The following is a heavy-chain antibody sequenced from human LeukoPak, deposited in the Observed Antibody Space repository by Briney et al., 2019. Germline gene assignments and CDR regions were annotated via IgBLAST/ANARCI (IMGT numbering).Heavy chain of an antibody. CDR1: GYTFTSYY. J-gene: IGHJ4*02. Sequence: ASVKVSCKASGYTFTSYYLHWVRQAPGQGLEWMGIVNPRGGSKSHAQKIQGRGTMSRDTSTSTVYMELSSRRSEDTAVYYCARDRGGDSYGYRFDYWGQGTLVTVSS. V-gene: IGHV1-46*01. D-gene: IGHD5-18*01. CDR2: VNPRGGSK. CDR3: ARDRGGDSYGYRFDY.